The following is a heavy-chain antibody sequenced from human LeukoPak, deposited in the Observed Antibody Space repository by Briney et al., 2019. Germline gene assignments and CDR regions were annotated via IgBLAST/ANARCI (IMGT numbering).Heavy chain of an antibody. V-gene: IGHV3-7*01. D-gene: IGHD1-26*01. CDR1: GFIFSSYW. Sequence: GGSLRLSCAASGFIFSSYWMSWGRQAPGEGLEWVANRNQDGSDIYYVDSVKGRFTISRDNAKKSLYLQMKSLGADDTAVYYCARDKAVGPSHFDYWGQGTLVTVSS. CDR2: RNQDGSDI. CDR3: ARDKAVGPSHFDY. J-gene: IGHJ4*02.